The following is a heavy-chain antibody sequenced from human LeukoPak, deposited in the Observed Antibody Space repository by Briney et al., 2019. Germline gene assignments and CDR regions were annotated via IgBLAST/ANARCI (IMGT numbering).Heavy chain of an antibody. CDR2: IVGSSST. D-gene: IGHD6-13*01. CDR1: GFTFSNFA. V-gene: IGHV3-21*01. Sequence: GGSLRLSCAASGFTFSNFAMTWVRQAPGKGLEWVSSIVGSSSTYYADSLKGRFTISRDNAKNSLYLQMNSLRAEDTAVYYCARIGAGSSRDYWGQGTLVTISS. J-gene: IGHJ4*02. CDR3: ARIGAGSSRDY.